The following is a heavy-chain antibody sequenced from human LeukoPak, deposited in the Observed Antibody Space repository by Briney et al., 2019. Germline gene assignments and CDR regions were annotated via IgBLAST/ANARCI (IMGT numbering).Heavy chain of an antibody. Sequence: SQTLSLTCAVSGGSISSGGYSWSWIRQPPGKGLEWIGYIYHSGSTYYNPSPKSRVTISVDRSKNQFSLKLSSVTAADTAVYYCARVSGSSGWYYFDYWGQGTLVTVSS. CDR2: IYHSGST. CDR3: ARVSGSSGWYYFDY. CDR1: GGSISSGGYS. D-gene: IGHD6-19*01. V-gene: IGHV4-30-2*01. J-gene: IGHJ4*02.